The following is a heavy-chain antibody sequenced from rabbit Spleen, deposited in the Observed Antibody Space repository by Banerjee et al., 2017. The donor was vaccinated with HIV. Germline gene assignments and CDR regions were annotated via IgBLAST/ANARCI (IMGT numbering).Heavy chain of an antibody. V-gene: IGHV1S40*01. CDR3: ARDTASSFSSYGMDL. J-gene: IGHJ6*01. CDR1: GFDFSRGYD. D-gene: IGHD8-1*01. CDR2: IDVGSTGFT. Sequence: QQLVESGGGLVKPGASLTLTCTASGFDFSRGYDMCWVRQAPGKGLEWIGCIDVGSTGFTYYASWAKGRFTISKTSSTTVTLQMTSLTAADTATYFCARDTASSFSSYGMDLWGPGTLVTGS.